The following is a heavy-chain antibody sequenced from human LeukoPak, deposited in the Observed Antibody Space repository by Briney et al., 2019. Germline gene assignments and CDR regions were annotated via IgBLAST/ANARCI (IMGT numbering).Heavy chain of an antibody. CDR3: ARDRPGGYSYGSVFFFDY. V-gene: IGHV4-61*02. Sequence: SETLSLTCTVSGGSISSGSYYWSWIRQPAGKGLEWIGRIYTSGSTNYNPSLKSRVTISVDTSKNQFSLKLSSVTAADTAVYYCARDRPGGYSYGSVFFFDYWGQGTLVTVSS. CDR2: IYTSGST. J-gene: IGHJ4*02. CDR1: GGSISSGSYY. D-gene: IGHD5-18*01.